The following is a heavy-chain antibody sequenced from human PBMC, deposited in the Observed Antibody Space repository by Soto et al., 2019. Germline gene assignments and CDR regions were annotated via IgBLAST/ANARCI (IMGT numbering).Heavy chain of an antibody. CDR3: AKDISGSDYYYYYMDA. V-gene: IGHV3-23*01. CDR2: ISGSGGST. D-gene: IGHD3-3*02. CDR1: GFTFSSYA. J-gene: IGHJ6*03. Sequence: GGSLRLSCAASGFTFSSYAMSWVRQAPGKGLEWVSAISGSGGSTYYADSVKGRFTISRDNSKNTLYLQMNSLRAEDTAVYYYAKDISGSDYYYYYMDAWGKGTTVTVSS.